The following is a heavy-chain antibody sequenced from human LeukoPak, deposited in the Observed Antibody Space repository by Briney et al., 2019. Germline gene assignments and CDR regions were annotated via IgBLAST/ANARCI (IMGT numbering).Heavy chain of an antibody. Sequence: SETLSLTCTVSGGSISSSSYYWGWIRQPPGKGLEWIGSIYYSGSTYYNPSLKSRVTISVDTSKNQFSLKLSSVTAADTAMYYCSRSRSSWLDYWGQGTLVTVSS. V-gene: IGHV4-39*07. CDR2: IYYSGST. CDR3: SRSRSSWLDY. D-gene: IGHD6-13*01. CDR1: GGSISSSSYY. J-gene: IGHJ4*02.